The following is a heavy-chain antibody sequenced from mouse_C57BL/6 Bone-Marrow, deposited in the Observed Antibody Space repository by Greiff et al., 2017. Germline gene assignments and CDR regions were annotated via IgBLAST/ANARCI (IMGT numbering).Heavy chain of an antibody. CDR3: AREDYGSSYGDAMDY. J-gene: IGHJ4*01. CDR1: GYTFTSYW. D-gene: IGHD1-1*01. V-gene: IGHV1-64*01. CDR2: IHPNSGST. Sequence: QVQLQQPGAELVKPGASVKLSCKASGYTFTSYWMHWVKQRPGQGLEWIGMIHPNSGSTNYNEKFKSKATLTVDKSYSTAYMQLSSLTSEDSAVYYCAREDYGSSYGDAMDYWGQGTSVTVSS.